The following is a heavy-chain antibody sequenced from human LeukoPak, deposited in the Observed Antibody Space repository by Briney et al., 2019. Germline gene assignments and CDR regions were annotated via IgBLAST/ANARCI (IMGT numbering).Heavy chain of an antibody. J-gene: IGHJ4*02. V-gene: IGHV1-69*06. D-gene: IGHD3-10*01. Sequence: ASVKVSCKASGGTFSSYAISWVRQAPGQGLEWMGGIIPIFGTANYAQKFQGRVTITADKSTSTAYMELSSLRSEDTAVYYCARAVRNYYGSGSYGHLDYWGQGTLVTVSS. CDR3: ARAVRNYYGSGSYGHLDY. CDR1: GGTFSSYA. CDR2: IIPIFGTA.